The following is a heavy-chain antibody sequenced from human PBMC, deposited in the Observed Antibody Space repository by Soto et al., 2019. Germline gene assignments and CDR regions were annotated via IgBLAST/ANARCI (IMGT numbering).Heavy chain of an antibody. Sequence: QVQLVQSGAEVKKPGSSVKVSCKASGGTFSSYAISWVRQAPGQGLEWMGGIIPIFGTANYAQKFQGRVKITADESTRTAYMELSSLRSEDTAVYYCARGITGTVSYYYGMDVWGQGTTVTVSS. V-gene: IGHV1-69*12. CDR3: ARGITGTVSYYYGMDV. CDR2: IIPIFGTA. CDR1: GGTFSSYA. D-gene: IGHD1-20*01. J-gene: IGHJ6*02.